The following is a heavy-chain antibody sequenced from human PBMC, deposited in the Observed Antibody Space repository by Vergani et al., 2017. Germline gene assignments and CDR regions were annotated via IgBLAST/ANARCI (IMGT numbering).Heavy chain of an antibody. J-gene: IGHJ5*02. D-gene: IGHD3-10*01. CDR2: ISGSGGST. V-gene: IGHV3-23*01. Sequence: EVQLLESGGGLVQPGGSLRLSCAASGFTFSSYAMSWVRQAPGKGLEWVSAISGSGGSTYYADSVKGRFTISRDNSKNTLYLQMNSLRAEDTAVYYCAKPHQPLLSFRVRDNGLAFDPGGQGTLVTVSS. CDR3: AKPHQPLLSFRVRDNGLAFDP. CDR1: GFTFSSYA.